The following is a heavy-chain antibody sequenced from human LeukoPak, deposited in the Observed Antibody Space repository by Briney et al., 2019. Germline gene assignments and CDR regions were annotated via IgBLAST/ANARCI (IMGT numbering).Heavy chain of an antibody. CDR1: GGSISSYY. D-gene: IGHD3-22*01. CDR2: IYYSGST. J-gene: IGHJ2*01. Sequence: KTSETLSLTCTVSGGSISSYYWSWIRQPPGKGLERIGYIYYSGSTNYNPSLKSRVTISVDTSKNQFSLKLSSVTAADTAVYYCARDSSGYYYKNWYFDLWGRGTLVTVSS. CDR3: ARDSSGYYYKNWYFDL. V-gene: IGHV4-59*01.